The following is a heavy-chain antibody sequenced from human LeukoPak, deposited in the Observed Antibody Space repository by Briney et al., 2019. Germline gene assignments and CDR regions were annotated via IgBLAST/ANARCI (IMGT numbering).Heavy chain of an antibody. D-gene: IGHD6-6*01. V-gene: IGHV1-69*04. CDR2: IIPILGIA. J-gene: IGHJ4*02. CDR3: ARVYGSSPFDY. Sequence: GASVKVSCKASGGTFSRYAISWARQAPGQGLEWMGRIIPILGIANYAQKFQGRVTITADKSTSTAYMELSSLRSEDTAMYYCARVYGSSPFDYWGQGTLVTVSS. CDR1: GGTFSRYA.